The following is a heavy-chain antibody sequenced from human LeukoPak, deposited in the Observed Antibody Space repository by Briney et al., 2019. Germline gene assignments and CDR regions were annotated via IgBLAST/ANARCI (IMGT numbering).Heavy chain of an antibody. V-gene: IGHV4-59*01. CDR1: GGSITGYY. J-gene: IGHJ5*02. Sequence: SETLSLTCTVSGGSITGYYWSWIRQPPGKGLQWIGYISYSGSTNYNPSLKSRVTISVDTSKNQFSLKLSSVTAADTAVYYCARDFGSSSWYPNWFDPWGQGTLVTVSS. CDR2: ISYSGST. CDR3: ARDFGSSSWYPNWFDP. D-gene: IGHD6-13*01.